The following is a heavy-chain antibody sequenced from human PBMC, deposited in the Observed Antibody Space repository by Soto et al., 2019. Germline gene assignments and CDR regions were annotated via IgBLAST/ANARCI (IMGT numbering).Heavy chain of an antibody. Sequence: PGESLKISCKGSGYSFTSYWIGWVRQMPGKGLEWMGIIYPGDSDTRYSPSFQGQVTISADKSISTAYLQWSSLKASDTAMYYCARKYYYDSSGYYKNAFDIWGQGTMVTVSS. CDR3: ARKYYYDSSGYYKNAFDI. V-gene: IGHV5-51*01. D-gene: IGHD3-22*01. CDR1: GYSFTSYW. J-gene: IGHJ3*02. CDR2: IYPGDSDT.